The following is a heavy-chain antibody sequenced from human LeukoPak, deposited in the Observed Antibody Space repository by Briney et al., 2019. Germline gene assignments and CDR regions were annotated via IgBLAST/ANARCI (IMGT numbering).Heavy chain of an antibody. CDR2: INSDGSTT. Sequence: PGGSLRLSCAASGFTFSSHWMHWVRQAPGKGLVWVSRINSDGSTTSYADSVKGRFTISRDNAKNTLYLQMNSLRAEDTAVYYCARSYYYGSGSHGFDIWGQGTMATVSS. CDR3: ARSYYYGSGSHGFDI. V-gene: IGHV3-74*01. J-gene: IGHJ3*02. CDR1: GFTFSSHW. D-gene: IGHD3-10*01.